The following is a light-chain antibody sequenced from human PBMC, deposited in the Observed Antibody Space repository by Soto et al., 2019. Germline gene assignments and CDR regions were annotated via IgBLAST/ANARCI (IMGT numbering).Light chain of an antibody. CDR2: LTP. CDR1: LSLLHARGYHY. V-gene: IGKV2-28*01. J-gene: IGKJ2*01. CDR3: MQALQISYT. Sequence: IGMTQSQFSFPVTPGEPSSIPCRSNLSLLHARGYHYLVWYLQKPGQSPQLLIYLTPIRASGVPDRFSGTGSGTDFTLKISRVEADDIGVYYCMQALQISYTFGQGTKLEIK.